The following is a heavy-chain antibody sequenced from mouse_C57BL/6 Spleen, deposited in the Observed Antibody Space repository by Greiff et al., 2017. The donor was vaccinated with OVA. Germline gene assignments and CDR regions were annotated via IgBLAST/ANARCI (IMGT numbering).Heavy chain of an antibody. CDR1: GFTFSSYA. Sequence: EVKVEESGGGLVKPGGSLKLSCAASGFTFSSYAMSWVRQTPEKRLEWVATISDGGSYTYYPDNVKGRFTISRDNAKNNLYLQMSHLKSEDTAMYYCARDPGRAYFDYWGQGTTLTVSS. V-gene: IGHV5-4*01. CDR2: ISDGGSYT. CDR3: ARDPGRAYFDY. J-gene: IGHJ2*01.